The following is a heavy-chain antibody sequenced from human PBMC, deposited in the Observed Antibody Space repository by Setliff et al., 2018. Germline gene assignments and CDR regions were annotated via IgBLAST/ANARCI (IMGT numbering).Heavy chain of an antibody. CDR1: GVTFSTYA. CDR2: IVPQTRTT. CDR3: ATEGRAVTTAH. Sequence: SVKVSCKASGVTFSTYAMNWVRQAPGQGLEWVGVIVPQTRTTSYAQKFQGRVTITADESTTTGYMELSGLRSDDTAVYFCATEGRAVTTAHWGQGTLVTVSS. V-gene: IGHV1-69*13. D-gene: IGHD4-17*01. J-gene: IGHJ4*02.